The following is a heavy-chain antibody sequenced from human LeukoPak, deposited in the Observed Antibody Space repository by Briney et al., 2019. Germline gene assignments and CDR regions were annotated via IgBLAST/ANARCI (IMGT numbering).Heavy chain of an antibody. D-gene: IGHD6-19*01. CDR1: GFTFSSYS. J-gene: IGHJ4*02. V-gene: IGHV3-48*02. CDR2: ISSSSSTI. Sequence: PGRSLRLSCAASGFTFSSYSMNWVRQAPGKGLEWVSYISSSSSTIYYADSVKGRFTISRDNAKNSLYLQMNSLRDEDTAVYYCARDRSDRLAVAGTSAFDYWGQGTLVTVSS. CDR3: ARDRSDRLAVAGTSAFDY.